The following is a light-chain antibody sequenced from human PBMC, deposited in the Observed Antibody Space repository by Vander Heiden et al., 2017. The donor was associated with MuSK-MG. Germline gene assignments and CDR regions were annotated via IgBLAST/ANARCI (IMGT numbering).Light chain of an antibody. J-gene: IGKJ4*01. V-gene: IGKV3-15*01. CDR3: QHYNNRPLS. Sequence: EIVMTQFPATLSVSPGERATLSCRASESVNNNLAWYQQKPGQAPRLLIYDASARATGIPVRFSGSGSGTEFSLTITSLQSEDFAIYYCQHYNNRPLSFGGGTKVEI. CDR2: DAS. CDR1: ESVNNN.